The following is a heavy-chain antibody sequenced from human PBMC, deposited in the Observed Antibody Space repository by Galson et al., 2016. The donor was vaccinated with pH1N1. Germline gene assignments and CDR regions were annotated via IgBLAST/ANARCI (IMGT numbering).Heavy chain of an antibody. J-gene: IGHJ4*02. D-gene: IGHD3-3*01. Sequence: SVKVSCKASGYTFTAYQIHWVRQAPGQGLEWMGWIKPNTGDTTYAQKFKGRVTMTSDKSINTAYIEVTSLTSEDTAVYYCARDCSGYFTTTHYWGQGTLVTVSS. CDR2: IKPNTGDT. V-gene: IGHV1-2*02. CDR1: GYTFTAYQ. CDR3: ARDCSGYFTTTHY.